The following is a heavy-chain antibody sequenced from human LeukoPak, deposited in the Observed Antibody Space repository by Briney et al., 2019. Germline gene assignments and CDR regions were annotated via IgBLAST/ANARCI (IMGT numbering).Heavy chain of an antibody. CDR2: IWSDSSNS. J-gene: IGHJ4*02. CDR1: GFTFSSYT. V-gene: IGHV3-33*01. CDR3: TRDNLAWRHYFDS. Sequence: GGSLRLSCAASGFTFSSYTMHWVRRAPGKGLEWVALIWSDSSNSGYAVSVKGRFTISRDNSKNTLSLQMNSLRAEDTAIYYCTRDNLAWRHYFDSWGQGTLVSVSS.